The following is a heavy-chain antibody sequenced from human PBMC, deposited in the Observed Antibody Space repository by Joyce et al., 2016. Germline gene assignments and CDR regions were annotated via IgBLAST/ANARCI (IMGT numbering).Heavy chain of an antibody. CDR1: GLTFSDYS. D-gene: IGHD1-1*01. CDR2: INSGSNSI. V-gene: IGHV3-48*04. J-gene: IGHJ4*02. CDR3: AVRAGTYSFDC. Sequence: EVQLVESGGGLVQPGGSLRLSCVASGLTFSDYSMNLVRQAPGKGLEWVSYINSGSNSIYYADSVKGRFTISRDNAKNSLYLQMNSLGAEDTAVYYCAVRAGTYSFDCWGQGTLVTVSS.